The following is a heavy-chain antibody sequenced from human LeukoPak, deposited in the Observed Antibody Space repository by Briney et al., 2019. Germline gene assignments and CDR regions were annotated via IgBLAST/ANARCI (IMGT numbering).Heavy chain of an antibody. Sequence: ASVKVSCKASGYTFTDHHMHWVRQAPGQGLEWMGWINPKSGGTNYAQKFQGRVTMSRDTSISTTYMKLSSLRSDDTAVYYCARLGAFVLYYDSSGYFDSWGQGTLVTVSS. CDR1: GYTFTDHH. D-gene: IGHD3-22*01. CDR3: ARLGAFVLYYDSSGYFDS. CDR2: INPKSGGT. V-gene: IGHV1-2*02. J-gene: IGHJ4*02.